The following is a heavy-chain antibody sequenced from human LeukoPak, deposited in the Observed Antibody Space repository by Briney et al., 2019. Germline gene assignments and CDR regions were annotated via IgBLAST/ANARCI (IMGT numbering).Heavy chain of an antibody. CDR1: GFTFGDYY. CDR2: ISSRGDSL. J-gene: IGHJ4*02. D-gene: IGHD3-22*01. V-gene: IGHV3-11*04. Sequence: PGGSLRLSCAASGFTFGDYYMTWIRQAPGKGLEWLSFISSRGDSLYYADSVRGRFTISRDNANNSLFLQMNSLRAEDTAVYYCATLTDSSGSDAVDYWGQGTLVTVSS. CDR3: ATLTDSSGSDAVDY.